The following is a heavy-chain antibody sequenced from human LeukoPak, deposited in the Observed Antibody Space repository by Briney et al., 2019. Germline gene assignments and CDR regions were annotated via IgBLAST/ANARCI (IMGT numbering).Heavy chain of an antibody. V-gene: IGHV3-23*01. J-gene: IGHJ4*02. CDR3: ARLDEDFWSGYPSNFDY. D-gene: IGHD3-3*01. CDR2: ISGSGGST. Sequence: PGGSLRLSCAASGFTFSSYAMSWVRQAPGKGLEWVSAISGSGGSTYYADSVKGRFTISRDNSKNTLYLQVNSLRAEDTAVYYCARLDEDFWSGYPSNFDYWGQGTLVTVSS. CDR1: GFTFSSYA.